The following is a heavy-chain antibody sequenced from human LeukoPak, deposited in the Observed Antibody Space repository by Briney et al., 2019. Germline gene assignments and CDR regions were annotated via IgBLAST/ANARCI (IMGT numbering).Heavy chain of an antibody. CDR3: ARGGFCSGPTCYSLWF. V-gene: IGHV4-38-2*01. J-gene: IGHJ4*02. Sequence: ETLARTCGVSGYSVSSGNDWGSICQPPAQRKRWVEAIYHSGHTYYNPSLKSRVTLSVDMSKNHFSLNLSPGTAADTAVYFCARGGFCSGPTCYSLWFWGPGTLVAVSS. CDR1: GYSVSSGND. D-gene: IGHD2-15*01. CDR2: IYHSGHT.